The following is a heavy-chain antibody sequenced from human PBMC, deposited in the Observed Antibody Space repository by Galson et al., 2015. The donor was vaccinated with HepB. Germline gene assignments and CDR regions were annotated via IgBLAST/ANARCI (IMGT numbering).Heavy chain of an antibody. CDR1: GYTFTDYT. CDR3: ARAVGEVTVVLAPI. J-gene: IGHJ4*02. CDR2: INTKTGNP. V-gene: IGHV7-4-1*02. D-gene: IGHD3-16*01. Sequence: SVKVSCKASGYTFTDYTINWVRQAPGQGLQWMGWINTKTGNPTYTPGFTGRFVFSLDTSVSTAYLQISSLMPEDTAFYYCARAVGEVTVVLAPIWGQGTLVTVSS.